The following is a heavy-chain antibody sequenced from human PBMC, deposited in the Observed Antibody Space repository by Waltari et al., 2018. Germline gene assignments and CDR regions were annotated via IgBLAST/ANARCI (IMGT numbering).Heavy chain of an antibody. V-gene: IGHV4-59*01. CDR1: GGSISSYY. Sequence: QVQLQESGPGLVKPSETLSLTCTVSGGSISSYYWSWIRQPPGKGLEWIGYIYYSGSTNYNPSLKSRVTISVDTSKNQFSLKLSSVTAADTAVYYCAKDIKSPGYYYGSGAYYYYYYGMDVWGQGTTVTVSS. D-gene: IGHD3-10*01. J-gene: IGHJ6*02. CDR2: IYYSGST. CDR3: AKDIKSPGYYYGSGAYYYYYYGMDV.